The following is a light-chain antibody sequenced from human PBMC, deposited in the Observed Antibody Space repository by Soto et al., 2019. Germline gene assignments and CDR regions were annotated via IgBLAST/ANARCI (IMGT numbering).Light chain of an antibody. J-gene: IGKJ1*01. CDR1: QSVNTK. CDR2: DTS. V-gene: IGKV3-20*01. Sequence: EVVMTQSPATLSVSPGERATISCRASQSVNTKLAWYRQTPGQAPRLLIYDTSSRATGIPDTFSGSGSGTFLTHTISRLKPEDSAMYYCQQYGGAPRAVGQGAKVDIK. CDR3: QQYGGAPRA.